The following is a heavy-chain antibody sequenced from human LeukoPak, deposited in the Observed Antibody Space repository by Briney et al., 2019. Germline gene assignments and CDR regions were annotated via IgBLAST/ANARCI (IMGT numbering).Heavy chain of an antibody. Sequence: SETLSLTCTVSGGSISSYYWSWIRQPPGKGLEWIGYIYYSGSTNYNPSLKSRVTISVDTSKNQFSLKLSSVTAADTAVYYCARHPRTKNNWFDPWGQGTLVTVSS. CDR3: ARHPRTKNNWFDP. V-gene: IGHV4-59*08. J-gene: IGHJ5*02. CDR1: GGSISSYY. CDR2: IYYSGST.